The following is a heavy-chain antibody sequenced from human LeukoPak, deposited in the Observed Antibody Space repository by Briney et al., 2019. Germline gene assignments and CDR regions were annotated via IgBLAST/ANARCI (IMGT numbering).Heavy chain of an antibody. J-gene: IGHJ6*03. CDR2: ITSSSSHI. CDR1: GFTFSHYS. CDR3: ARVMMGATVTTFHYYCMDV. D-gene: IGHD4-11*01. Sequence: GSLRLSCAASGFTFSHYSIDWVRQAPGKGLERVASITSSSSHIYYADSVKGRFTISRDNAKNSLYLQMNSLRAEDTAIYYCARVMMGATVTTFHYYCMDVWGVGITVTVSS. V-gene: IGHV3-21*01.